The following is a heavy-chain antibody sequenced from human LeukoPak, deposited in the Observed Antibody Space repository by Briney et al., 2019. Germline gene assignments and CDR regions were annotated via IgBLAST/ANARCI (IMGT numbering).Heavy chain of an antibody. V-gene: IGHV1-46*01. CDR3: ARDSEDTAMVTFRFDY. Sequence: ASVKVSCKASGYTFTSYAMNWVRQAPGQGLEWMGIINPSGGSTSYAQKFQGRVTMTRDTSTSTVYMELSSLRSEDTAVYYCARDSEDTAMVTFRFDYWGQGTLVTVSS. CDR1: GYTFTSYA. CDR2: INPSGGST. J-gene: IGHJ4*02. D-gene: IGHD5-18*01.